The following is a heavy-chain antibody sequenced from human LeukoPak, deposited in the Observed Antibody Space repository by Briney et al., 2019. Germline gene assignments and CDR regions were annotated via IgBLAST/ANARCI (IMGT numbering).Heavy chain of an antibody. CDR2: INQDGGEK. V-gene: IGHV3-7*04. CDR3: ARGDKFSGDY. CDR1: GFTFSTYW. J-gene: IGHJ4*02. D-gene: IGHD2-15*01. Sequence: GGSLTLSCAASGFTFSTYWMSWVRQAPGKGLEWVANINQDGGEKYYVDSVKGRFTISRDNAKNSLYLQMNSLRAEDTAVYYCARGDKFSGDYWGQGTLVTVSS.